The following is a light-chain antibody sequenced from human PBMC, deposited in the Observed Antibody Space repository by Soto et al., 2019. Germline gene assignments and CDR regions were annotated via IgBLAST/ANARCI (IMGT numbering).Light chain of an antibody. V-gene: IGKV3-15*01. Sequence: EIVMRQSPATLSVSPGERATLSCRASQSVSSNLAWYQQKRGQAPRLLIYSASTRATGLPDRISGSGSGTEFTLTISSLQSEDFALYYCQQYNDWPLTFGGGTKVDIK. CDR2: SAS. CDR3: QQYNDWPLT. J-gene: IGKJ4*01. CDR1: QSVSSN.